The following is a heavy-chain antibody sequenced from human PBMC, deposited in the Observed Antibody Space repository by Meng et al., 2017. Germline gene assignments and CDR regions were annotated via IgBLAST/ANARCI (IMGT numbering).Heavy chain of an antibody. CDR2: IIPIFGTA. V-gene: IGHV1-69*01. D-gene: IGHD2-15*01. CDR1: GGTFSSYA. CDR3: ARSTPCSGGSCYSLDWFDP. Sequence: QGQVVQSGADVKKAGSSVKVSCKASGGTFSSYAISWVRQAPGQGLEWMGGIIPIFGTANYAQKFQGRVTITADESTSTAYMELSSLRSEDTAVYYCARSTPCSGGSCYSLDWFDPWGQGTLVTVSS. J-gene: IGHJ5*02.